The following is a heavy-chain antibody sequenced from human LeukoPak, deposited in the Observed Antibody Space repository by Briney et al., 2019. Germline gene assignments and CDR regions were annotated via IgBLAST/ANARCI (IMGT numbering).Heavy chain of an antibody. CDR3: AKDPTIFGVVVIPVSDY. CDR1: GFTFSSYA. V-gene: IGHV3-23*01. D-gene: IGHD3-3*01. CDR2: ISGSGGST. J-gene: IGHJ4*02. Sequence: GGSLRLSCAASGFTFSSYAMSWVRQAPGKGLEWVSAISGSGGSTYYADSVKGRFTISRDNSKNTLYLQMNSLRAEDTAVYYCAKDPTIFGVVVIPVSDYWGQGTLVTVSS.